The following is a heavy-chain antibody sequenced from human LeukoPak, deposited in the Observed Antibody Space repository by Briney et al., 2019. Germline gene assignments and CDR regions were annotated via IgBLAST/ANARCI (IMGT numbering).Heavy chain of an antibody. CDR1: GFTVSSNY. Sequence: GGSLRLSCAASGFTVSSNYMSWVRQAPGKGLEWVSVIYSGGSTYYADSVKGRFTVSRDSSKNTLYLQMNSLRAEDTAVYYCAKRTDYGGNSATRYYYGMDVWGQGTTVTVSS. CDR2: IYSGGST. V-gene: IGHV3-53*01. J-gene: IGHJ6*02. D-gene: IGHD4-23*01. CDR3: AKRTDYGGNSATRYYYGMDV.